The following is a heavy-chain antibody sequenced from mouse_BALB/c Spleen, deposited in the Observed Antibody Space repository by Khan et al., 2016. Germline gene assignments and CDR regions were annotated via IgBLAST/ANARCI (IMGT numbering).Heavy chain of an antibody. Sequence: VQLQESGAELARPGASVKMSCKASGYTFTTYTMQWVKQRPGQGLEWIGYINPSSNYSNYNQKFKDKATLTADKSSSTAYMQLSSLTSEDSAVYCCARGDGNNAYWRQGTLVTVSA. D-gene: IGHD2-1*01. CDR2: INPSSNYS. CDR3: ARGDGNNAY. V-gene: IGHV1-4*01. CDR1: GYTFTTYT. J-gene: IGHJ3*01.